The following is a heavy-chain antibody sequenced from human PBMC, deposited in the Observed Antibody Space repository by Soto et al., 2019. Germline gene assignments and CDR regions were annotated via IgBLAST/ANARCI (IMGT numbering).Heavy chain of an antibody. V-gene: IGHV3-7*01. J-gene: IGHJ3*01. CDR3: ARDVMDLFTCWNGAFDL. CDR2: IKVDGSEK. D-gene: IGHD1-1*01. CDR1: GFTFNSYW. Sequence: EVQLVESGGGLVQPGGSLRLSCGASGFTFNSYWMTWVRQAPGKGLEWVASIKVDGSEKNYVDSVKGRFTISRDNAENSLYLQMNSLRAEDTAVYYCARDVMDLFTCWNGAFDLWGQGILVTVSS.